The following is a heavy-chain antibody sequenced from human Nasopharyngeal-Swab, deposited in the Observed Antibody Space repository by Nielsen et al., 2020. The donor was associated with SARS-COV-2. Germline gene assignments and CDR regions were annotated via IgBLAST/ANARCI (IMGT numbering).Heavy chain of an antibody. CDR3: TTDFYFDY. V-gene: IGHV3-73*01. J-gene: IGHJ4*02. CDR2: IGNKEHHYAT. Sequence: AGTLRLSCAASGFIFSASAIHWVRQTSGRGLEWVGRIGNKEHHYATTSGASVQGRFTISRADSKNTSFLPMDGQKTEDTALDYCTTDFYFDYLCPGALVTVSS. CDR1: GFIFSASA.